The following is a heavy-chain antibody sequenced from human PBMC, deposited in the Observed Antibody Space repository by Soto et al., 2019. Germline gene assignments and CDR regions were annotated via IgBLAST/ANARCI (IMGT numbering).Heavy chain of an antibody. CDR1: GGSISSYY. D-gene: IGHD5-18*01. J-gene: IGHJ3*01. Sequence: QVQLQESGPGLVKPSETLSLTCTVSGGSISSYYWSWIRQPPGKGLEWIGYIYYSGSTNYNPSLKSPVTISVDTSKNQCSLKLKLSSVTAADTAVYYCARRYGYAFDFWGQGTMVTVSS. CDR3: ARRYGYAFDF. V-gene: IGHV4-59*08. CDR2: IYYSGST.